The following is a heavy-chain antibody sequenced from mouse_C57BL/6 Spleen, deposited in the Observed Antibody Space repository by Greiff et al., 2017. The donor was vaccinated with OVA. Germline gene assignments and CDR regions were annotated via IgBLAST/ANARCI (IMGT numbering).Heavy chain of an antibody. CDR3: ERRYYYDFDY. CDR2: IYPGDGDT. CDR1: GYAFSSYW. Sequence: QVQLQQSGAELVKPGASVTISCKASGYAFSSYWMNWVKQRPGKGLEWIGLIYPGDGDTNYNGKFKGKATLTADKSSSTAYMQLSSLTSEDSAVYFCERRYYYDFDYWGQGTTLTVSS. J-gene: IGHJ2*01. D-gene: IGHD1-1*01. V-gene: IGHV1-80*01.